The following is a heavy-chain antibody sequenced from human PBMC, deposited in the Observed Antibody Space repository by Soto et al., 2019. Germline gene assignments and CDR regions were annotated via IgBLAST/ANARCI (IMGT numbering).Heavy chain of an antibody. J-gene: IGHJ5*02. V-gene: IGHV4-59*01. Sequence: SETLSLACTVSGGSISSYYWSWIRQPPGKGLARIGYINYSGSTSYNPSLKSRVTIAVDTSKNQFYLKLSSVTAADAAVYYCARIKEQLVPYWSSTFMLIWFDPWGQGTLVTVSS. D-gene: IGHD6-6*01. CDR3: ARIKEQLVPYWSSTFMLIWFDP. CDR1: GGSISSYY. CDR2: INYSGST.